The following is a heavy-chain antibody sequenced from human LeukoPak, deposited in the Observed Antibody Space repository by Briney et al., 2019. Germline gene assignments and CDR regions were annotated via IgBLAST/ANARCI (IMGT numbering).Heavy chain of an antibody. CDR2: ISAYNGNT. D-gene: IGHD4-17*01. J-gene: IGHJ4*02. CDR3: ARDLGGYGDYAVFDY. CDR1: GYTFTSYG. V-gene: IGHV1-18*01. Sequence: ASVRVSCKASGYTFTSYGISWVRQAPGQGLEWMGWISAYNGNTNYAQKLQGRVTMTTDTSTSTAYMELRSLRSDDTAVYYCARDLGGYGDYAVFDYRGQGTLVTVSS.